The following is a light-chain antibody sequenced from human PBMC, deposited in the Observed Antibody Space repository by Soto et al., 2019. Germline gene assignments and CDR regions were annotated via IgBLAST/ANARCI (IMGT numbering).Light chain of an antibody. CDR1: SSDVGGYNY. V-gene: IGLV2-14*01. CDR2: EVS. CDR3: SPYTSSSTLYV. J-gene: IGLJ1*01. Sequence: QSALTQPAFVSGSPGQSITISCTGTSSDVGGYNYVSWYRQHPGNAPKPMIYEVSNRPLGFSNRFSGSKSGNTASLTISGLQAEDEADYYCSPYTSSSTLYVFGTGTKVTVL.